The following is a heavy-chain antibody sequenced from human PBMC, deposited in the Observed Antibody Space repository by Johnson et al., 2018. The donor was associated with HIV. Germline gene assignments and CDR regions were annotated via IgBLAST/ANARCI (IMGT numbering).Heavy chain of an antibody. Sequence: VQLVESGGGVVQPGGSLRLSCAASGFTFSNYAMHWVRQAPGKGLEWVSAISGSGGSTYYADSVKGRFTISRDNSKNTLYLQMNSLKTEDTAVYYCTTYYGWAFDIWGQGTMVTVSS. D-gene: IGHD3-10*01. J-gene: IGHJ3*02. CDR2: ISGSGGST. CDR3: TTYYGWAFDI. CDR1: GFTFSNYA. V-gene: IGHV3-23*04.